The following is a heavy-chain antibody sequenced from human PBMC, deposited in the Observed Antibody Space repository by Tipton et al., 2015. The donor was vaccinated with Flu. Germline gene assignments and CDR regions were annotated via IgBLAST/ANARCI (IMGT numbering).Heavy chain of an antibody. CDR1: GGSISSYY. CDR3: ARGAPRRIAVAGPYYFDY. D-gene: IGHD6-19*01. J-gene: IGHJ4*02. V-gene: IGHV4-59*01. Sequence: TLSLTCTVSGGSISSYYWSWIRQPPGKGLEWIGYIYYSGSTNYNPSLKSRVTISVDTSKNQFPLKLSSVTAADTAVYYCARGAPRRIAVAGPYYFDYWGQGTLVTVSS. CDR2: IYYSGST.